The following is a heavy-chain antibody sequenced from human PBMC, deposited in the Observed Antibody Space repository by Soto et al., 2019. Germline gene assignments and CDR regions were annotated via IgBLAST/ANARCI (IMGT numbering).Heavy chain of an antibody. CDR1: GGSISSGGYY. J-gene: IGHJ2*01. CDR3: ARDLAGTTWYFDL. CDR2: IYYSGST. Sequence: NPSETLSLTCTVSGGSISSGGYYWSWIRQHPGKGLEWIGYIYYSGSTYYNPSLKSRVTISVDTSKNQFSLKLSSVTAADTAVYYCARDLAGTTWYFDLWGRGTLVTVSS. V-gene: IGHV4-31*03. D-gene: IGHD1-7*01.